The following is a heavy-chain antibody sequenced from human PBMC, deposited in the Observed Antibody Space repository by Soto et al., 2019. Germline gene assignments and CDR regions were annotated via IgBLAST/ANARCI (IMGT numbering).Heavy chain of an antibody. J-gene: IGHJ5*02. CDR2: INPNSGGT. CDR3: AGGVLSGSYYNWFDP. CDR1: GYTFTGYY. V-gene: IGHV1-2*02. D-gene: IGHD1-26*01. Sequence: QVQLVQSGAEVKKPGASVKVSCKASGYTFTGYYMHWVRQAPGQGLEWMGWINPNSGGTDYAQKFQGRVTMTRDTSISTAYMELSRLRSDDTAVYYCAGGVLSGSYYNWFDPWCQGSLVTVSS.